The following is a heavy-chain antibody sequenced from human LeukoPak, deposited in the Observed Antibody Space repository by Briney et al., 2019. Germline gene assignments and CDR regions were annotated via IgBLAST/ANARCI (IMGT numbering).Heavy chain of an antibody. CDR1: GYTHTELS. V-gene: IGHV1-24*01. D-gene: IGHD3-10*01. Sequence: ASVKVSCKVSGYTHTELSMHWVRQAPGKGLEWMGGFDPEDGETIYAQRFQGRVTMTEDTSTDTAYMELSSLRSEDTAVYYCASRLTGMFVAFDIWGQGTMVTVSS. CDR2: FDPEDGET. J-gene: IGHJ3*02. CDR3: ASRLTGMFVAFDI.